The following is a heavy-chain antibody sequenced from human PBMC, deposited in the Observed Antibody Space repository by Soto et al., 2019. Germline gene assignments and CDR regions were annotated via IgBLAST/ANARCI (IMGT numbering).Heavy chain of an antibody. CDR2: IWYDGSNK. D-gene: IGHD5-12*01. CDR1: GFTFSSYG. CDR3: AMSPGGGYSGYDYYYFDY. V-gene: IGHV3-33*01. J-gene: IGHJ4*02. Sequence: PGGSLRLSCAASGFTFSSYGMHWVRQAPGKGLEWVAVIWYDGSNKYYADSVKGRFTISRDNSKNTLYLQMNSLRAEDTAVYYCAMSPGGGYSGYDYYYFDYWGQGTLVTVSS.